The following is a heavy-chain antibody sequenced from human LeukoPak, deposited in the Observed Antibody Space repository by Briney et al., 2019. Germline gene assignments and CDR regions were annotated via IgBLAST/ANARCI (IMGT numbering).Heavy chain of an antibody. V-gene: IGHV4-4*02. CDR1: GGSISSSNW. J-gene: IGHJ4*02. Sequence: SETLSLTCAVSGGSISSSNWWSWVRQPPGKGLEWIGEIYHSGSTNYNPSLKSRVTISVDKSKNQFSLKLSSVTAADTAVYYCARVITMVRGVRGLGYWGQGTLVTVSS. CDR3: ARVITMVRGVRGLGY. D-gene: IGHD3-10*01. CDR2: IYHSGST.